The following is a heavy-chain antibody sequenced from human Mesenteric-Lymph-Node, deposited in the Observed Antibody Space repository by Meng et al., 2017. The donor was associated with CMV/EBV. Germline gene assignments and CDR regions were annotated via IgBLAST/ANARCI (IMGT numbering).Heavy chain of an antibody. Sequence: GESLKISCAASGLTFSSYEMNWVRQAPGKGLEWVSYISSSSSTIYYADSVKGRFTISRDNSKNTLYLQMNSLRAEDTAVYYCARDKYYDFWSDSYYFDYWGQGTLVTVSS. CDR1: GLTFSSYE. V-gene: IGHV3-48*01. J-gene: IGHJ4*02. CDR3: ARDKYYDFWSDSYYFDY. CDR2: ISSSSSTI. D-gene: IGHD3-3*01.